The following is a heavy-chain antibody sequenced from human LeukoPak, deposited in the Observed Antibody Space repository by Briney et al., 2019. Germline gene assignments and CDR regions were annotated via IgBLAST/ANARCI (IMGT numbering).Heavy chain of an antibody. CDR2: IYYSGST. CDR3: ARENWGYSYGPAKWFDP. Sequence: SETLSLTCTVSGGSISSYYWSWIRQPPGKGLEWIGYIYYSGSTSYNPSLMSRVTISVDTSKNQFSLKLSSVTAADTAVYYCARENWGYSYGPAKWFDPWGQGTLVTVSS. D-gene: IGHD5-18*01. J-gene: IGHJ5*02. CDR1: GGSISSYY. V-gene: IGHV4-59*01.